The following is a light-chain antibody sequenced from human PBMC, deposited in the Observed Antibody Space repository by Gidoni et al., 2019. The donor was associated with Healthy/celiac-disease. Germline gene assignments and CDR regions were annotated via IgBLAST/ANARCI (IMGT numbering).Light chain of an antibody. V-gene: IGKV2-28*01. Sequence: DIVMTQSPLSLPVTPGEPASISCRSSQSRLHSNGYNYWDWYLQKPGQSPQLLIYLGSNRASGVPDKFSSSGSGTDFTLKIIRGEAEDVWVYYCMQALQTPRTFXQXTKVEIK. CDR2: LGS. CDR1: QSRLHSNGYNY. J-gene: IGKJ1*01. CDR3: MQALQTPRT.